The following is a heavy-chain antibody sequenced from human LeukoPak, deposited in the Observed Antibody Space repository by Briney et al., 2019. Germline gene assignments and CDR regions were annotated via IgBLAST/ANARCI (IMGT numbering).Heavy chain of an antibody. CDR3: ARDRTYYDSTGYYYDF. J-gene: IGHJ4*02. CDR2: MSGSGST. CDR1: GDSISSYY. Sequence: SETLSLTCTVSGDSISSYYWSWLRQPAGKGLEWIARMSGSGSTNYNPSLKSRVTLSVDTSKNQFSLNLNSVTAADMAVYYCARDRTYYDSTGYYYDFWGQGTLGTVSS. V-gene: IGHV4-4*07. D-gene: IGHD3-22*01.